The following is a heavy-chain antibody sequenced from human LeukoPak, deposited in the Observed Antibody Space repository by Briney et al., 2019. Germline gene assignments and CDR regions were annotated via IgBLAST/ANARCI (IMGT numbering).Heavy chain of an antibody. D-gene: IGHD3-10*01. J-gene: IGHJ6*03. CDR3: ARRVGRWFGERAYYYNYMDV. CDR1: GGSISNGDYY. Sequence: SETLSLTCTVSGGSISNGDYYWGWIRQPPGKGLEWIGIVYYSGSTYYSTSLKSRVTISVDTSKNQFSLKVSSVTAADTAVYYCARRVGRWFGERAYYYNYMDVWGKGTTVTISS. CDR2: VYYSGST. V-gene: IGHV4-39*07.